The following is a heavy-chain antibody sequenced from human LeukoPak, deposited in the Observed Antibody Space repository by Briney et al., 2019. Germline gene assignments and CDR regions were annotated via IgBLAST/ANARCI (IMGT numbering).Heavy chain of an antibody. J-gene: IGHJ4*02. D-gene: IGHD3-22*01. CDR1: EFTFSSYA. V-gene: IGHV3-23*01. CDR3: AKHYYDSRDYRVFDY. CDR2: VSGSGDVT. Sequence: GGSLRLSCAASEFTFSSYAMSWVRQASGKGLEWVSVVSGSGDVTHYADSVKGRFAISRDNSKNTLYLQMNSLRAEDTAVYYCAKHYYDSRDYRVFDYWGQGTLVTVSS.